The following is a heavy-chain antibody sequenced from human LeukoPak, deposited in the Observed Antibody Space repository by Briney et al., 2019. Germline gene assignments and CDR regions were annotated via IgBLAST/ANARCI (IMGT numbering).Heavy chain of an antibody. CDR1: GFILSDYY. D-gene: IGHD2-15*01. CDR3: TRRGYCSGGSCYFWFDP. Sequence: PGGSLRLSCAASGFILSDYYMDWVRQTPGKGLEWVGRIRNKANSYTTEYAASVKGRFTISRDDSKSIAYLQMNSLKTEDTAVYYCTRRGYCSGGSCYFWFDPWGQGTLVTVSS. V-gene: IGHV3-72*01. J-gene: IGHJ5*02. CDR2: IRNKANSYTT.